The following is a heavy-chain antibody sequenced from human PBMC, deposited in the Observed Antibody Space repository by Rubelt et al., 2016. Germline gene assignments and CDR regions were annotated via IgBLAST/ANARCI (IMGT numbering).Heavy chain of an antibody. J-gene: IGHJ3*02. D-gene: IGHD2-15*01. Sequence: QVLLQESGPGLVKPSGTLSLTCAVSGGPISSSNWWSWVRQPPGKGLERIGEIYHSGSTYYNPSPKGRVTISVEKSKSQCSLKLSSVTAADTAVDYCARVLAPTQDAFDIRGQGRMVTVSS. V-gene: IGHV4-4*02. CDR3: ARVLAPTQDAFDI. CDR1: GGPISSSNW. CDR2: IYHSGST.